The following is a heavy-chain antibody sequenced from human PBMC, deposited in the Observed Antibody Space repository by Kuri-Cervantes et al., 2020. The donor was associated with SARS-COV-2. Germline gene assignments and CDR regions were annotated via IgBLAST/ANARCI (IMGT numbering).Heavy chain of an antibody. CDR2: IYYSGST. Sequence: GSLRLSCTVSGGSISSYYWSWIRQPPGKGLEWIGYIYYSGSTNYNPSLKSRVTISVDTSKNQFSLKLSSVTAADTAVYYCARRLVPAATNPRIGRKETDPDNWFDPWGQGTLVTVSS. V-gene: IGHV4-59*12. CDR3: ARRLVPAATNPRIGRKETDPDNWFDP. D-gene: IGHD2-2*01. CDR1: GGSISSYY. J-gene: IGHJ5*02.